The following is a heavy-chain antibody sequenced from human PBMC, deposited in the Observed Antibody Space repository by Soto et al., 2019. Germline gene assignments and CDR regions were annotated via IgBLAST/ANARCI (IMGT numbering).Heavy chain of an antibody. CDR1: GGSISSSSYY. J-gene: IGHJ6*02. V-gene: IGHV4-39*01. D-gene: IGHD2-2*01. Sequence: SETLSLTCTVSGGSISSSSYYWGWIRQPPGKGLEWIGSIYYSGSTYYNPSLKSRVTISVDTSKNQFSLKLSSVTAADTAVYYCARAGTSTRVYGMDVWGQGTTVTVSS. CDR3: ARAGTSTRVYGMDV. CDR2: IYYSGST.